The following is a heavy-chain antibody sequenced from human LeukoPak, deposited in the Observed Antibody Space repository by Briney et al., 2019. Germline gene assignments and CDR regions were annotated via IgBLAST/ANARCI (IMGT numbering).Heavy chain of an antibody. D-gene: IGHD3-10*01. CDR3: ARGPLWFGESPYYFDY. J-gene: IGHJ4*02. CDR1: GGSISSGGYY. CDR2: IYYSGST. Sequence: SSQTLSLTCTVSGGSISSGGYYWSWIRQHPGKGLEWIGYIYYSGSTYYNPSLKSRVTISVDTSKNQFSLKLSSVTAADTAVYYCARGPLWFGESPYYFDYWGQGTLVTVSS. V-gene: IGHV4-31*03.